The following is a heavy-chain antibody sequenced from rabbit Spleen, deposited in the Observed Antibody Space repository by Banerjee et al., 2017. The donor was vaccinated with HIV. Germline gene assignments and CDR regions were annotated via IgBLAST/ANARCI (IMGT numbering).Heavy chain of an antibody. J-gene: IGHJ4*01. Sequence: EESGGGLVQPEGSLTLTCKASGFDLSSNAMCWVRQAPGKGLEWIACIYTGSSGSTYYASWAKGRVTISRSTSLNTVTLQMTSLTDADTAIYFCGTEIARPSPLNLWGPGTLVTVS. CDR1: GFDLSSNA. V-gene: IGHV1S47*01. CDR2: IYTGSSGST. D-gene: IGHD1-1*01. CDR3: GTEIARPSPLNL.